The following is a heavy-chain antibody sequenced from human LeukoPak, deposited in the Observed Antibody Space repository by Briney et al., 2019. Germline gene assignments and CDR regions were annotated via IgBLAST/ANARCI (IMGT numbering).Heavy chain of an antibody. CDR1: GYTLTKLS. D-gene: IGHD6-13*01. CDR2: FDPENDET. J-gene: IGHJ5*02. V-gene: IGHV1-24*01. Sequence: ASVKVSCKVSGYTLTKLSIHWVRQAPGKGLEWMGGFDPENDETIYTQKFQGRVTTTEDTSTDTAYMELSSLRSEDTAVYYCAREYHQQLAYNWFDPWGQGTLVTVSS. CDR3: AREYHQQLAYNWFDP.